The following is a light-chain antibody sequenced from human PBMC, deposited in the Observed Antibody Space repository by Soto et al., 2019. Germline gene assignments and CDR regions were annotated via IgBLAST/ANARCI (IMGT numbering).Light chain of an antibody. CDR2: WAS. CDR3: QQYYSTPRT. Sequence: DIVMPQSPDSLALSLFKTARLNXKSSQSVLYSSNNKNYLAWYQQKPGQPPKLLIYWASTRESGVPDRFSGSGSGTDFTLTISSLQAEDVAVYYCQQYYSTPRTFGQGTKVDI. V-gene: IGKV4-1*01. CDR1: QSVLYSSNNKNY. J-gene: IGKJ1*01.